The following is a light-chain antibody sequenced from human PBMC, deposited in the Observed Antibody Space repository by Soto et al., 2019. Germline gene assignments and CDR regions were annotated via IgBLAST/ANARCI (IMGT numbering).Light chain of an antibody. CDR2: DAS. CDR1: QSVRSMY. CDR3: QHYGNSLWT. Sequence: EVVLTQSPGTPSLSPGERATLSCRASQSVRSMYLAWYQQKPGQAPRLLIYDASSRATDIPDRFSGSGSGTDFTLTISRLEPEDFAIYYCQHYGNSLWTFGQGTKVDIK. V-gene: IGKV3-20*01. J-gene: IGKJ1*01.